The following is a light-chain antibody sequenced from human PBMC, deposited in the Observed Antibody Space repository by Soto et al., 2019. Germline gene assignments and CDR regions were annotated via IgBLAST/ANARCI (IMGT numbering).Light chain of an antibody. V-gene: IGKV1-5*01. J-gene: IGKJ2*01. CDR1: QGPSGC. CDR2: DGS. CDR3: QQYRSDWYT. Sequence: GERVTMTCRARQGPSGCLARYLQTPGQALKLLMYDGSSLEIGVPSRFSVSGSGTEFTLTISSLQPDQFASDYCQQYRSDWYTFGQGTKLEIK.